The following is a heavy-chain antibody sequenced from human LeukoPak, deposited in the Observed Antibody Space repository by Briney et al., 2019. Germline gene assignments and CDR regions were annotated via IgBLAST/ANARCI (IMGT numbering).Heavy chain of an antibody. D-gene: IGHD3-16*01. J-gene: IGHJ4*02. CDR3: AKPYSATYYYFDY. Sequence: RSGGSLRLSCAASGFTFSSYAMSWVRQAPGKGLEWVSAISGSGGSTYYADSVKGRFTISRDNSKNTLYLQMNTLRAEDTAGYYCAKPYSATYYYFDYWGQGTLVTVSS. V-gene: IGHV3-23*01. CDR1: GFTFSSYA. CDR2: ISGSGGST.